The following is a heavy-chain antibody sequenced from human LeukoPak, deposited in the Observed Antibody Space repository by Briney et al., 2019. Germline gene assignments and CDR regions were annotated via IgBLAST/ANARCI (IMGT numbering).Heavy chain of an antibody. Sequence: ASVKVSCKASGYTFTGYYMHWVRQAPGQGLEWMGRINPNSGGTNYAQKYQGRVTMTRDTSISTAYTELSRLRSDDTAVYYCARAGGYCSGSSCYWFDPWGQGTLVTVSS. V-gene: IGHV1-2*06. D-gene: IGHD2-15*01. CDR2: INPNSGGT. J-gene: IGHJ5*02. CDR1: GYTFTGYY. CDR3: ARAGGYCSGSSCYWFDP.